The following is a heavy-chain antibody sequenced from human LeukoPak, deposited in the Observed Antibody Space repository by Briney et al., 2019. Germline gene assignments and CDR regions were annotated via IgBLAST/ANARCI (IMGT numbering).Heavy chain of an antibody. Sequence: GGSLRLSCAASGFTFSSYSMNWVRQAPGKGLEWVSSISSSSSYIYYADSVKGRFTISRDNSKNTLYLQMNSLRAEDTAVYYCAKAPYSSSSGPRYYYYGMDVWGQGTTVTVSS. CDR3: AKAPYSSSSGPRYYYYGMDV. CDR1: GFTFSSYS. V-gene: IGHV3-21*04. CDR2: ISSSSSYI. J-gene: IGHJ6*02. D-gene: IGHD6-6*01.